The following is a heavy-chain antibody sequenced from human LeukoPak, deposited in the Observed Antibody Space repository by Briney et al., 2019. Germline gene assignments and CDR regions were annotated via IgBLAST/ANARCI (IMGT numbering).Heavy chain of an antibody. J-gene: IGHJ5*02. Sequence: TSETLSLTCTVSGGSISSHYWSWIRQPPGKGLEWVGYIYYSGSTNYNPSLKSRVTISVDTSKNQFSLKLSSVTAADTAVYYCAREYVYDFWSGYYTGWFDPWGQGTLVTVSS. CDR3: AREYVYDFWSGYYTGWFDP. CDR1: GGSISSHY. CDR2: IYYSGST. V-gene: IGHV4-59*11. D-gene: IGHD3-3*01.